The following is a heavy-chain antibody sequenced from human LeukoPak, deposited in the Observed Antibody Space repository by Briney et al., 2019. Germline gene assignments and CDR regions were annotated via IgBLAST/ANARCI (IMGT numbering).Heavy chain of an antibody. J-gene: IGHJ3*02. CDR2: ISYDGSNK. D-gene: IGHD3-22*01. Sequence: GGSLRLSCAASGFTFSSYGMHWVRPAPGKGLEWVAVISYDGSNKYYAASVKGRFTISRDNSKNTLYLQINSLRAEDTAVYYCAKGHEGGYYDSSGYYPSVFDIWGQGTMVTVSS. CDR1: GFTFSSYG. V-gene: IGHV3-30*18. CDR3: AKGHEGGYYDSSGYYPSVFDI.